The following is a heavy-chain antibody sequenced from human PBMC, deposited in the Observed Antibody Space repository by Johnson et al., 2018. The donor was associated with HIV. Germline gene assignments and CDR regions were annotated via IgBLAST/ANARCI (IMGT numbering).Heavy chain of an antibody. J-gene: IGHJ3*02. CDR1: GFTFNNYA. V-gene: IGHV3-64*01. CDR2: ISSNGDTT. CDR3: ARDGMAATKANI. Sequence: VQLVESGGGLVQSGGSLRLSCAASGFTFNNYAIHWVRQAPGKGLEYVSGISSNGDTTYYAKSVKGRFTISRDNSKKTVYLQMGSLRPEDMTVYYCARDGMAATKANIWGQGTMVTVSS. D-gene: IGHD1-14*01.